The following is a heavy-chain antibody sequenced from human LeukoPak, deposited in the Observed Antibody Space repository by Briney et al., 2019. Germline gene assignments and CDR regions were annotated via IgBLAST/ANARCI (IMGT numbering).Heavy chain of an antibody. V-gene: IGHV1-18*01. CDR1: VYTFTSYG. D-gene: IGHD5-18*01. CDR2: ISAYNGNT. Sequence: ASVTVSCTSSVYTFTSYGISWVRQAPGQGLEWMGWISAYNGNTNYAQKLQGRVTMTTDTSTSTAYMELRSLRSDDTAVYYCARNLDSYGTYYFDYWGQGTLVTVSS. J-gene: IGHJ4*02. CDR3: ARNLDSYGTYYFDY.